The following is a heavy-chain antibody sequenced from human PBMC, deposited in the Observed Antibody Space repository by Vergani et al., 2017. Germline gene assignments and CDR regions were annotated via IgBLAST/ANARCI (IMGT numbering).Heavy chain of an antibody. V-gene: IGHV4-34*01. D-gene: IGHD3-22*01. CDR1: GGSFSGYY. CDR3: ARDYYDSSGPLEMDY. CDR2: INHSGST. Sequence: QVQLQQWGAGLLKPSETLSLTCAVYGGSFSGYYWSWIRQPPGKGLEWIGEINHSGSTNYNPSLKSRVTISVDTSKNQFSLKLSSVTAADTAVYYCARDYYDSSGPLEMDYWGQGTLVTVSS. J-gene: IGHJ4*02.